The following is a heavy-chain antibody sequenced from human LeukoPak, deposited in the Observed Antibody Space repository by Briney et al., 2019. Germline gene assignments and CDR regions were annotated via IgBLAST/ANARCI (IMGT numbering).Heavy chain of an antibody. CDR2: INHSGST. D-gene: IGHD2-2*01. CDR1: GGSFSGYY. CDR3: AKTPSPILCSSTSCLIDY. V-gene: IGHV4-34*01. Sequence: SETLSLTCAVYGGSFSGYYWSWIRQPPGKGLEWIGEINHSGSTNYNPSLKSRVTISVDTSKNQFSLKLNFVTAADTAVYYCAKTPSPILCSSTSCLIDYWGQGTLVTVSS. J-gene: IGHJ4*02.